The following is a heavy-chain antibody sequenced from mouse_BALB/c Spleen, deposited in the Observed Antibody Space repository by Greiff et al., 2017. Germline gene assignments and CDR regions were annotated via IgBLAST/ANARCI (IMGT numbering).Heavy chain of an antibody. Sequence: QVQLQQPGAELVKPGASVKMSCKASGYTFTSYWMHWVKQRPGQGLEWIGVIDPSDSYTSYNQKFKGKATLTVDTSSSTAYMQLSSLTYEDSAVYYCTRRGWAYWGQGTLVTVSA. V-gene: IGHV1S127*01. J-gene: IGHJ3*01. CDR2: IDPSDSYT. CDR3: TRRGWAY. CDR1: GYTFTSYW. D-gene: IGHD2-3*01.